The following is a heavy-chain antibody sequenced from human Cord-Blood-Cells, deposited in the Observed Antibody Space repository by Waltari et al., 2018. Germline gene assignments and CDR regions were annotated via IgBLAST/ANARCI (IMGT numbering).Heavy chain of an antibody. CDR3: ARVSPAAGDY. Sequence: QVQLVQSGAEVKKPGASVKVSCKASGYTFTGYYMHWVRQAPGQGLEWMGCINPSRGSTNCAQKCQGRVTMIRDTSISTAYMELSRLRSDDTAVYYCARVSPAAGDYWGQGTLVTVSS. J-gene: IGHJ4*02. D-gene: IGHD6-13*01. CDR1: GYTFTGYY. CDR2: INPSRGST. V-gene: IGHV1-2*02.